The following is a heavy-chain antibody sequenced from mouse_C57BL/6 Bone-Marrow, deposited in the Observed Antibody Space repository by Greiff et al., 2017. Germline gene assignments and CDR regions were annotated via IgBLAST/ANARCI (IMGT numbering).Heavy chain of an antibody. Sequence: EVKLMESGGGFVQPGGSLSLSCAASGFTFTDYYMSWVRQPPGKGLEWLGFISNKANGNKSDYSVSVKGRFTISRDNSQSSLYLQMNALRAEASATYYCARNDYYAMDYWGQGTSVTVSS. V-gene: IGHV7-3*01. CDR2: ISNKANGNKS. J-gene: IGHJ4*01. CDR3: ARNDYYAMDY. CDR1: GFTFTDYY.